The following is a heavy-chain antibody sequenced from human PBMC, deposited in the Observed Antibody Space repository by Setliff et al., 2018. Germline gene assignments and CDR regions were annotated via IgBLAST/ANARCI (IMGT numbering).Heavy chain of an antibody. CDR3: ARLPNYVWGSPVDY. J-gene: IGHJ4*02. V-gene: IGHV4-34*01. CDR2: INHSGST. D-gene: IGHD3-16*01. Sequence: PSETLSLTCAAYGGSFSDYYWTWIRQPPGKGLEWIGEINHSGSTNYNPSLKSRVTISVDTSRDQFSLKLSAMTAADTAVYYCARLPNYVWGSPVDYWGQGTLVTVSS. CDR1: GGSFSDYY.